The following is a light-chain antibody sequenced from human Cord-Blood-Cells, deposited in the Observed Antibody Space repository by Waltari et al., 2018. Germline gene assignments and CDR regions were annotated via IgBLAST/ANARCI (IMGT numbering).Light chain of an antibody. Sequence: QSALTQPASVSGSPGQSITISCTGTSSDVGGYNYVSWYQQHPGKAPKLMIYEVSNRPSWVSNRFSCSKSGNTASLTISGLQAEDEADYDCSSYTSSSTYVFGTGTKVTVL. CDR1: SSDVGGYNY. V-gene: IGLV2-14*01. CDR2: EVS. CDR3: SSYTSSSTYV. J-gene: IGLJ1*01.